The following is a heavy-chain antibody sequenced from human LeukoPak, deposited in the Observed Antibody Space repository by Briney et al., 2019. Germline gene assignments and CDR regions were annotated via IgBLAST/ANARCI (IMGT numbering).Heavy chain of an antibody. Sequence: PSETLSLTCTVSGGSISSYYWSWIRQPPRRGLEWIGYIYYSGSTNYNPSLKSRVTISVDTSKNQFSLKLSSVTAADTAVYYCARDNCSGGSCYPDYWGQGTLVTVSS. CDR2: IYYSGST. J-gene: IGHJ4*02. CDR1: GGSISSYY. CDR3: ARDNCSGGSCYPDY. V-gene: IGHV4-59*01. D-gene: IGHD2-15*01.